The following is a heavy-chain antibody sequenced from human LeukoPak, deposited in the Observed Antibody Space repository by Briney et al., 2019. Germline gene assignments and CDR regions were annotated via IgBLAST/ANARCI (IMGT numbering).Heavy chain of an antibody. V-gene: IGHV4-30-4*08. J-gene: IGHJ4*02. Sequence: PSQTLSLTCTVSGGSISSGDYYWSWIRQPPGKGLEWIGYIYYSGSTYYNPPLKSRVTISVDTSKNQFSLKLSSVTAADTAVYYCARVLIVVVPAANFFDYWGQGTLVTVSS. CDR3: ARVLIVVVPAANFFDY. D-gene: IGHD2-2*01. CDR2: IYYSGST. CDR1: GGSISSGDYY.